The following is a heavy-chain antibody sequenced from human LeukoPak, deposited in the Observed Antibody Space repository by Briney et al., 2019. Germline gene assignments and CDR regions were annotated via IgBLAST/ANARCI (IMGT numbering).Heavy chain of an antibody. Sequence: GGSLRLSCAASGFIFSSYEMSWVRQAPGKGLEWVSYISSSGRTMYYADSVKGRFTVSRDNAKNSLYLQMNSLRAEDTAVYYCARGTTALMDVWGKGTTVTVSS. CDR2: ISSSGRTM. J-gene: IGHJ6*03. CDR3: ARGTTALMDV. D-gene: IGHD2-21*02. CDR1: GFIFSSYE. V-gene: IGHV3-48*03.